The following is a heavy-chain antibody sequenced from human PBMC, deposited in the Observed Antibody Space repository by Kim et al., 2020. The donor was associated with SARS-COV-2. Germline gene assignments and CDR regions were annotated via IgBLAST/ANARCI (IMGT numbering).Heavy chain of an antibody. D-gene: IGHD1-26*01. CDR3: ARDEWELRNDAFDI. V-gene: IGHV1-69*13. CDR2: IIPIFGTA. CDR1: GGTFSSYA. J-gene: IGHJ3*02. Sequence: SVKVSCKASGGTFSSYAISWVRQAPGQGLEWMGGIIPIFGTANYAQKFQGRVTITADESTSTAYMELSSLRSEDTAVYYCARDEWELRNDAFDIWGQGTMVTVSS.